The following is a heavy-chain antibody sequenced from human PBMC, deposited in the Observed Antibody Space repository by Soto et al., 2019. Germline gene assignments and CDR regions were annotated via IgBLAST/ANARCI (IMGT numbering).Heavy chain of an antibody. Sequence: RASVKVSCKASGYTFTDHYIHWVRQAPGQGLVWMGWINPNSGVTNFAQKFQGRVTMTRDTSISTAYMELSRLTSDDTAVYYCARKLELRGSYYYYYGMDVWGQGTTVTVSS. CDR3: ARKLELRGSYYYYYGMDV. D-gene: IGHD1-7*01. CDR1: GYTFTDHY. J-gene: IGHJ6*02. CDR2: INPNSGVT. V-gene: IGHV1-2*02.